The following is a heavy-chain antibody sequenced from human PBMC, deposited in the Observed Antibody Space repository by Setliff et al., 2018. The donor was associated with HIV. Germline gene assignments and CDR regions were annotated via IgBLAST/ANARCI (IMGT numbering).Heavy chain of an antibody. Sequence: SSETLSLTCAVYGGSSSGYYWSWLRQPPKRGLEWIGEINHSGKSNFNPSLKSRLNISVDTSKNQFSLKLSSVTAADTAVYYCARSSMAGFDYWGQGKLVTVSS. D-gene: IGHD6-19*01. CDR1: GGSSSGYY. J-gene: IGHJ4*02. CDR3: ARSSMAGFDY. CDR2: INHSGKS. V-gene: IGHV4-34*01.